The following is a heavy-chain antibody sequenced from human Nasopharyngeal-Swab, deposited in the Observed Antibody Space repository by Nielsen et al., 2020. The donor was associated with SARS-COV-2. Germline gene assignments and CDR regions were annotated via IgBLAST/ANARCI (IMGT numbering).Heavy chain of an antibody. CDR2: LYWDDDK. D-gene: IGHD1-26*01. Sequence: SGPTLVKPTQTLTLTCTFSGFSLSTSGVGVGWIRQPPGTALEWLALLYWDDDKRYSPSLKSRLTITKDTSKNQVVLTMTNMDPVDTATYYCAHSGIGYYYYGMDVWGQGTTVTVSS. J-gene: IGHJ6*02. CDR1: GFSLSTSGVG. CDR3: AHSGIGYYYYGMDV. V-gene: IGHV2-5*02.